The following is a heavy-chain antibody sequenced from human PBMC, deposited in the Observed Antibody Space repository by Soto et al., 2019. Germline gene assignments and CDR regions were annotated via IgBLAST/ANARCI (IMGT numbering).Heavy chain of an antibody. D-gene: IGHD6-13*01. Sequence: SGGSLRLSCAASGFTFSSYNINWVRQAPGKGLEWVAAITTGGEYRFYADSVKGRFTISRDNAKNSVYLETSSLRVEDTAVYYCARERQLVQDWFEPWGQGTQVTVSS. J-gene: IGHJ5*02. CDR3: ARERQLVQDWFEP. CDR2: ITTGGEYR. CDR1: GFTFSSYN. V-gene: IGHV3-21*06.